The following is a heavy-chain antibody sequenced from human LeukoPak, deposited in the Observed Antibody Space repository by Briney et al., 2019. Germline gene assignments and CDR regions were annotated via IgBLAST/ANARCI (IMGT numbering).Heavy chain of an antibody. CDR1: GGSISSYY. CDR3: AAGGIQLWLSY. Sequence: SETLSLTCTVSGGSISSYYWSWIRQPPGKGLEWIGYIYYSGSTNYNPSLKSRVTISVDTSKNQFSLKLSSVTAADTAVYYCAAGGIQLWLSYWGQGTLVTVSS. D-gene: IGHD5-18*01. V-gene: IGHV4-59*08. CDR2: IYYSGST. J-gene: IGHJ4*02.